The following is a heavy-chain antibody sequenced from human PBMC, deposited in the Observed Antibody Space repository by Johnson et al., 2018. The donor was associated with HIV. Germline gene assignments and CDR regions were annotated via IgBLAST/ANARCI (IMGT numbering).Heavy chain of an antibody. CDR1: QFTFSSYY. Sequence: VQLVESGGGLAKPAWSPRLSCAASQFTFSSYYMNCVRQAPGKGLEWVAEIKEDGSDKYYVDSVKGRFTISRDNSKNTLYLQMNSLRAEDTAVYYCASEYSYGSHDACDIWCQGTMVTVSS. D-gene: IGHD5-18*01. CDR3: ASEYSYGSHDACDI. CDR2: IKEDGSDK. V-gene: IGHV3-7*04. J-gene: IGHJ3*02.